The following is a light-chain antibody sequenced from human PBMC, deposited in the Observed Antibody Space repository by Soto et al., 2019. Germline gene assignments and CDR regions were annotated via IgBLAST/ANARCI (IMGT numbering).Light chain of an antibody. J-gene: IGLJ1*01. CDR3: SSYSATNTLV. CDR2: EVT. V-gene: IGLV2-14*01. Sequence: QSALTQRASVSGSPGQSITISCTGTSSDVGDYPYVSWYQQHPGKVPKLIIYEVTNRPSGVTSRFSGSKSENTASLTISGLQAEDEADYYCSSYSATNTLVFGSGTKVTVL. CDR1: SSDVGDYPY.